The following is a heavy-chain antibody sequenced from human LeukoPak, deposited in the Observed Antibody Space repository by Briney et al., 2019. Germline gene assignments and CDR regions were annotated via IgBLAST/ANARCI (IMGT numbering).Heavy chain of an antibody. V-gene: IGHV3-49*04. J-gene: IGHJ4*02. D-gene: IGHD5-18*01. CDR1: GFSFGDYT. CDR3: IRDVPSGGYSHGCFDY. CDR2: IRTKVYGGTT. Sequence: AGGSLRLFCTGSGFSFGDYTITWVRQAPGRAPQWLGFIRTKVYGGTTEYAASVKGRFTISRDDFKSIAHLQMNSLKIEDTALYLCIRDVPSGGYSHGCFDYWGQGTLVTVSS.